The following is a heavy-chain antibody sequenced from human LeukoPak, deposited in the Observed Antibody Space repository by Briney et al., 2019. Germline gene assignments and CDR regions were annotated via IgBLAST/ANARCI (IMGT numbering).Heavy chain of an antibody. Sequence: TSETLSLTCTVSGGSISSYYWSWVRQPPGKGLEWIGYIYYSGSTNYNPSLKSRVTISVDTSKNQFSLKLSSVTAADTAVYYCARGGGGSFLYGMDVWGQGTTVTVSS. V-gene: IGHV4-59*01. D-gene: IGHD1-26*01. J-gene: IGHJ6*02. CDR2: IYYSGST. CDR1: GGSISSYY. CDR3: ARGGGGSFLYGMDV.